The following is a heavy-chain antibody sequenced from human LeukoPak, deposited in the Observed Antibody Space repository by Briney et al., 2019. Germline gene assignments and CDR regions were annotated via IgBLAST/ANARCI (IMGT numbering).Heavy chain of an antibody. Sequence: GGSLRLSCAASGFTFSTFSNYGMSWVRQAPGKWLEWVSVIYGGGNTYYADSVKGRFTISRDDSKKTLYLQMNSLRADDTAVYYCARDLGQIWLEWGQGSLVTVSS. CDR2: IYGGGNT. CDR1: GFTFSTFSNYG. CDR3: ARDLGQIWLE. J-gene: IGHJ4*02. V-gene: IGHV3-66*01. D-gene: IGHD5-18*01.